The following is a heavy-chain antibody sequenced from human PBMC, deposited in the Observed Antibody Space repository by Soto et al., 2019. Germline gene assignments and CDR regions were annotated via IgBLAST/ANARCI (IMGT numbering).Heavy chain of an antibody. CDR2: INPRTTAT. CDR3: ARELRTLASPLDV. Sequence: QVQLLQSAPGVRKPGASVKVSCKASGYTFSDYYIYWVRQAPGQRLEWLGWINPRTTATNFALKFQGRVALSREASTDTIYTELSSLRSDDTAVDYCARELRTLASPLDVGGQGTLVTVSS. D-gene: IGHD3-3*02. CDR1: GYTFSDYY. J-gene: IGHJ4*02. V-gene: IGHV1-2*02.